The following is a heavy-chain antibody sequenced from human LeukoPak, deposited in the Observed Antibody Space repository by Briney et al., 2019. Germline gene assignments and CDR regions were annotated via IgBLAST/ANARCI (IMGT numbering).Heavy chain of an antibody. CDR1: GYTFTSYG. CDR2: INGGNGNT. Sequence: ASVKVSCKTSGYTFTSYGMHWVRQAPGQSLEWMGWINGGNGNTKYSEKFQGRVTIIRDTSASTAYMELSSLRSEDTAVYYYARGGNYYDSSGYYQGTWGQGTLVTVSS. J-gene: IGHJ5*02. V-gene: IGHV1-3*01. D-gene: IGHD3-22*01. CDR3: ARGGNYYDSSGYYQGT.